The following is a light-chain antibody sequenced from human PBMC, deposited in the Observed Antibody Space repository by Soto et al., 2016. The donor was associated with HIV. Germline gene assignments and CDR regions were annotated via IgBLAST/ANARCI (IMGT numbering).Light chain of an antibody. Sequence: SYEVTQPPSVSVSPGQTATITCSGDKMGDKYVSWYQQKPDQSPVAVIYEDNKRPSGIPERFSGSNSGNTATLTISGTQTMDEGDYYCQAWDRSIVVFGGGTKLAVL. CDR3: QAWDRSIVV. CDR1: KMGDKY. CDR2: EDN. J-gene: IGLJ2*01. V-gene: IGLV3-1*01.